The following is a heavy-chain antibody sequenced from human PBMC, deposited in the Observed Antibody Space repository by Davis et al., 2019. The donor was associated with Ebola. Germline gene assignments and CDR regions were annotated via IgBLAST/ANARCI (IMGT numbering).Heavy chain of an antibody. D-gene: IGHD2/OR15-2a*01. CDR1: GGSISSYY. CDR2: IYYSGRT. V-gene: IGHV4-59*01. J-gene: IGHJ4*02. Sequence: MPSETLSLTCTVPGGSISSYYWSWIRQPPGKGLEWIGYIYYSGRTNYNPSLKSRVTISVDTSKNQFSLKLSSVTAADTAVYYCARDRISRFDYWGQGTLVTVSS. CDR3: ARDRISRFDY.